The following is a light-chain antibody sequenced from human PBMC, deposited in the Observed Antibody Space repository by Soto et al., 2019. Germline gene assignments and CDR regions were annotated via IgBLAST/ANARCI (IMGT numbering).Light chain of an antibody. CDR1: QGISSY. Sequence: IQLTQSPSSLSASVGDRVTITFRASQGISSYLAWYQQKPGKAPKLLIYAASTLQSGVPSRFSGSGSGTVFTLTISSLQPEDFATYYCQQLNSYPLTFGQGTKVDI. CDR2: AAS. CDR3: QQLNSYPLT. J-gene: IGKJ1*01. V-gene: IGKV1-9*01.